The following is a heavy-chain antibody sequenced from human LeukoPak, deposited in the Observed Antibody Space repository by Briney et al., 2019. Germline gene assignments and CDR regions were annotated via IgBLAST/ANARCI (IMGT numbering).Heavy chain of an antibody. CDR2: ISSSSSTI. CDR1: GFTFSSYS. D-gene: IGHD3-10*01. V-gene: IGHV3-48*01. CDR3: ARDLLVRGVIIPLDY. Sequence: GGSLRLSCAASGFTFSSYSMNWVRQAPGKGLEWVSYISSSSSTIYYADSVKGRFTISRDNAKNSLYLQMNSLRAEDTAVYYCARDLLVRGVIIPLDYWGQGTLVTVSS. J-gene: IGHJ4*02.